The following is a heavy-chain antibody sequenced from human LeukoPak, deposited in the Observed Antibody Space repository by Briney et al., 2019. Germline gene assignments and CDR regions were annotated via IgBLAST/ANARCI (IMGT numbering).Heavy chain of an antibody. D-gene: IGHD3-22*01. CDR3: ARDYYSDTTGPHGRFDP. J-gene: IGHJ5*02. CDR2: INWNGGST. CDR1: GITFDKYG. Sequence: PGGSLRLSCAAFGITFDKYGMSWVRQVPGKGLGWVAGINWNGGSTDYAASMKGRFTISRDNAKNSLYLQMNSLRVEDTALYHCARDYYSDTTGPHGRFDPWGQGTQVIVSS. V-gene: IGHV3-20*01.